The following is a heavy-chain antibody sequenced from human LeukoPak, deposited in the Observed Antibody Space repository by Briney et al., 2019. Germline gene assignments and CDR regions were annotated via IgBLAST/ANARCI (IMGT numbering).Heavy chain of an antibody. D-gene: IGHD1-26*01. CDR1: GFTFSSYW. V-gene: IGHV3-74*01. J-gene: IGHJ4*02. CDR3: ARDQVGATPIDY. Sequence: PGGSLRLSCAASGFTFSSYWMHWVRQAPGKGLVWVSHINPGGSATRYADSVKGRFTISRDNAKNTLYLQMNSLRAEDTAAYYCARDQVGATPIDYWGQGTLVTVSS. CDR2: INPGGSAT.